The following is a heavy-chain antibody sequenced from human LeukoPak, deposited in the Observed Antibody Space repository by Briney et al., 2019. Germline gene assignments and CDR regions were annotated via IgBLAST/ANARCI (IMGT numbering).Heavy chain of an antibody. Sequence: GESLKISCKGSGYSFTSYWIGWVRQMPGKGLEWMGIIYPGDSDTRYSPSFQGQVTISADKSISTAYLQWSSLKASDTAMYYCARSDYYDSSGYSFWVWFDPWGQGTLVTVSS. V-gene: IGHV5-51*01. D-gene: IGHD3-22*01. CDR1: GYSFTSYW. J-gene: IGHJ5*02. CDR2: IYPGDSDT. CDR3: ARSDYYDSSGYSFWVWFDP.